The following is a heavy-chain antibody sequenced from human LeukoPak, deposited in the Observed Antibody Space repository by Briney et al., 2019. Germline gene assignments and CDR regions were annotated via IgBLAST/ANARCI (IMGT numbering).Heavy chain of an antibody. Sequence: TSETLTLTCTVSGDSISSSSSYWGWIRQPPGKGLEWIGSIYYSGSTYYNTSLKSRVTISVDTSKNQFSLKLSSVTAADTAVYYCARPLVFQAGYCTNGVCPPTTDYWGQGTLVTVSS. CDR2: IYYSGST. V-gene: IGHV4-39*01. CDR1: GDSISSSSSY. D-gene: IGHD2-8*01. CDR3: ARPLVFQAGYCTNGVCPPTTDY. J-gene: IGHJ4*02.